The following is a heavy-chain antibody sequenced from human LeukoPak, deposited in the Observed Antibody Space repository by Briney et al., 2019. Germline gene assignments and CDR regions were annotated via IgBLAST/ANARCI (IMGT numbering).Heavy chain of an antibody. CDR1: GYTFTNYG. V-gene: IGHV1-18*01. CDR2: ISVFNGNT. Sequence: GASVKVSCKASGYTFTNYGVNWVRQAPGQGLEWMGWISVFNGNTHYAQKVQGRVTMTTDTSTSTAYMELRSLRSDDTAVYYCARELVAATSYLDYWGQGTLVTVSS. J-gene: IGHJ4*02. D-gene: IGHD6-25*01. CDR3: ARELVAATSYLDY.